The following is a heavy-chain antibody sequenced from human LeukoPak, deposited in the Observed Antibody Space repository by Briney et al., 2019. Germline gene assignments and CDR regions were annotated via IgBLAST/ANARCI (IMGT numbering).Heavy chain of an antibody. V-gene: IGHV3-23*01. CDR1: GIKLSNYG. Sequence: GGSLRLSCVVSGIKLSNYGMSRVRQAPGKGLEWVSGIREAGGGTKYADSVKSRITIYRDNSKNIVYLQVTSLRAEDTTVYFCAKRGVVIRGLLVIGLHTEAYYFDSWGQVILVTVSS. CDR2: IREAGGGT. J-gene: IGHJ4*02. D-gene: IGHD3-10*01. CDR3: AKRGVVIRGLLVIGLHTEAYYFDS.